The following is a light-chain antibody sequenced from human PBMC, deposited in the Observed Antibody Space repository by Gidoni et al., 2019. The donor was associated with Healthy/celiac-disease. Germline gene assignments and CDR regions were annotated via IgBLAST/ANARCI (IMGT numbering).Light chain of an antibody. V-gene: IGLV3-1*01. CDR2: QDS. J-gene: IGLJ2*01. CDR1: KLGDKY. Sequence: SYELTQPPSVSVSPGQTASITCSGDKLGDKYACWYQQTPGQSPVLVIYQDSKRPSGIPERFSGSHSGNTATLTISGTQAMDEADYYCQAWDSSTVVFGGGTKLTVL. CDR3: QAWDSSTVV.